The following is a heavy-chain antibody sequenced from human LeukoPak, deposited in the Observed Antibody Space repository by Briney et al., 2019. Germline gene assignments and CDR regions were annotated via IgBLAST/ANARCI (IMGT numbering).Heavy chain of an antibody. J-gene: IGHJ4*02. Sequence: GGSLRLSCAASRFTFSDYSMNWVRQAPGKGLQWVASISSGSVYIYYADSMKGRFTISRDNAKNSMYLQMNSLRTEDTALYYCAKDIRGRGWFGEYLFDYWGQGTLVTVSS. V-gene: IGHV3-21*04. CDR1: RFTFSDYS. D-gene: IGHD3-10*01. CDR3: AKDIRGRGWFGEYLFDY. CDR2: ISSGSVYI.